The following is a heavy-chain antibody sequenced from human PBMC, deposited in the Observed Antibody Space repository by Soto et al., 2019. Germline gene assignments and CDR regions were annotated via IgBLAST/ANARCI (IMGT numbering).Heavy chain of an antibody. CDR1: GGSISSGGYS. V-gene: IGHV4-30-2*01. J-gene: IGHJ6*02. CDR2: IYHSGST. Sequence: QLQLQESGSGLVKPSQTLSLTCAVSGGSISSGGYSWSWIRQPPGKGLEWIGYIYHSGSTYYNPPLRSRVTLSVDRAKHQFSLKLSSVTAADTAVYYCARDRVNSKRSHYYYGMDVWGQGTTVTVSS. D-gene: IGHD4-4*01. CDR3: ARDRVNSKRSHYYYGMDV.